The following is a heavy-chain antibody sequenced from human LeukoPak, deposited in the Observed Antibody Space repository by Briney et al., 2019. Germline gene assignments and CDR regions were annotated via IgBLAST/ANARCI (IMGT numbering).Heavy chain of an antibody. CDR3: ARIRYYYGSGSYSLGY. CDR1: GYTFTGYY. J-gene: IGHJ4*02. Sequence: ASVKVSCKASGYTFTGYYMHWVRQAPGQGLERMGWINPHSGGTNYAQKFQGRVTMTRDTSISTAYMELSRLRSDDTAVYYCARIRYYYGSGSYSLGYWGQGTLVTVSS. CDR2: INPHSGGT. D-gene: IGHD3-10*01. V-gene: IGHV1-2*02.